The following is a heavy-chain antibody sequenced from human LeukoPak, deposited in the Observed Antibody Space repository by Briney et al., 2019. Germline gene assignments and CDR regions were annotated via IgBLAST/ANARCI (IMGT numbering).Heavy chain of an antibody. V-gene: IGHV4-39*07. CDR3: ASYSGYESWFDP. CDR1: GGSISSSSYY. CDR2: IYYSGST. J-gene: IGHJ5*02. D-gene: IGHD5-12*01. Sequence: PSETLSLTCTVSGGSISSSSYYWGWIRQPPGKGLEWIGSIYYSGSTYYNPSLKSRVTISVDTSKNQFSLKLSSVTAADTAVYYCASYSGYESWFDPWGQGTLVTVSS.